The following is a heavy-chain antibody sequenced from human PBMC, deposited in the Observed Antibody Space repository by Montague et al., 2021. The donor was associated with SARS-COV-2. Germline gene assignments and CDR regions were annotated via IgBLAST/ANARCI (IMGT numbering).Heavy chain of an antibody. CDR3: ARGAGRGSGYGKYYYSYYGMDL. D-gene: IGHD2-15*01. V-gene: IGHV4-59*01. CDR1: GGSISSYY. CDR2: IYYSGST. Sequence: SETLSLTCTVSGGSISSYYWSWIQQLPGKGLEWIGYIYYSGSTNYNPSLKSRVTISVDTSKNQFSLKLSSVTAADTAVYYCARGAGRGSGYGKYYYSYYGMDLWGQGTTVTVSS. J-gene: IGHJ6*02.